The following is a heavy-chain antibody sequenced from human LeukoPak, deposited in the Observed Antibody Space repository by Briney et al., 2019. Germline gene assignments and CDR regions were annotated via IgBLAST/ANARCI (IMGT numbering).Heavy chain of an antibody. CDR3: ARESIVVVPAAPYYYYYGMDV. D-gene: IGHD2-2*01. CDR2: INHSGST. V-gene: IGHV4-34*01. CDR1: GGSFSGYY. J-gene: IGHJ6*02. Sequence: SETLSLTCAVYGGSFSGYYWSWIRRPPGKGLEWIGEINHSGSTNYNPSLKSRVTISVDTSKNQFSLKLSSVTAADTAVYYCARESIVVVPAAPYYYYYGMDVWSQGTTVTVSS.